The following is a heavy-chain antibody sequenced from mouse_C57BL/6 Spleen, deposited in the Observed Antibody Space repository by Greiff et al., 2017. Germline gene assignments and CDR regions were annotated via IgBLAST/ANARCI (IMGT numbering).Heavy chain of an antibody. V-gene: IGHV1-85*01. D-gene: IGHD1-1*01. CDR1: GYTFTSYD. CDR3: ADGSREPYWYFDV. Sequence: QVQLKESGPELVKPGASVKLSCKASGYTFTSYDINWVKQRPGQGLEWIGRIYPRDGSTKYNEKFKGKATLTVDTSSSTAYMELHSLTSEDSAVYFCADGSREPYWYFDVWGTGTTVTVSS. J-gene: IGHJ1*03. CDR2: IYPRDGST.